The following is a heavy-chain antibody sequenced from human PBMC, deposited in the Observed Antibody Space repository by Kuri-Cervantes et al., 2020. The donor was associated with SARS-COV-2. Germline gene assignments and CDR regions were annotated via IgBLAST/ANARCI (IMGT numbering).Heavy chain of an antibody. D-gene: IGHD6-19*01. V-gene: IGHV3-53*04. CDR1: GFTVSSNY. J-gene: IGHJ4*02. CDR2: IYSGGGT. Sequence: GGSLRLSCAASGFTVSSNYMGWVRQAAGKGLEWVSVIYSGGGTYYADSVKGRFIISRHNSKNTLYLQMNSLRTEDTAVYYCASTSSGWFYYWGQGTLVTVSS. CDR3: ASTSSGWFYY.